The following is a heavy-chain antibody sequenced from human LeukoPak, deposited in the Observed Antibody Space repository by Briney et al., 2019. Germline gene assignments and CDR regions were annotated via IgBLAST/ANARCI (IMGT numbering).Heavy chain of an antibody. CDR2: INWNGGST. D-gene: IGHD1-1*01. V-gene: IGHV3-20*04. CDR1: GFTFDDYG. CDR3: ASLRSRTTFDY. J-gene: IGHJ4*02. Sequence: GGSLRLSCAASGFTFDDYGMSWVRQAPGKGLEWVSSINWNGGSTGYADSVKGRFTISRDNAKNSLYLQMNSLRAEDTAVYYCASLRSRTTFDYWGQGTLVTVSS.